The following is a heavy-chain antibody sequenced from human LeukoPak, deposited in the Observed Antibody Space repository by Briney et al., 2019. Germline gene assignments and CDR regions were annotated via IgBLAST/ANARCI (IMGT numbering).Heavy chain of an antibody. CDR2: SIPIFGSA. V-gene: IGHV1-69*13. D-gene: IGHD3-9*01. CDR3: VRVPDYEILTGYYGWFDP. J-gene: IGHJ5*02. CDR1: GGNFSSFD. Sequence: SVKVSCKASGGNFSSFDINWVRQAPGLGLEWVGGSIPIFGSANNAQKFQGRVTITADESTRTVYMELSSLRSEDKAVDYCVRVPDYEILTGYYGWFDPWGQGTLVTVSS.